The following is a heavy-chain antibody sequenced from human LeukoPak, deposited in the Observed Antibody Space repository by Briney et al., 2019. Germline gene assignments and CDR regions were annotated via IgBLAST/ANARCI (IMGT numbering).Heavy chain of an antibody. Sequence: ASVKVSCKASGYTFTGYYMHWVRQAPGQGLEWKGWINPNSGGTNYAQKFQGRVTMTRDTSISTAYMELSSLRSEDTAVYYCARDLFEARSSGWYGATYYYYYGMDVWGQGTTVTVSS. CDR1: GYTFTGYY. D-gene: IGHD6-19*01. J-gene: IGHJ6*02. V-gene: IGHV1-2*02. CDR2: INPNSGGT. CDR3: ARDLFEARSSGWYGATYYYYYGMDV.